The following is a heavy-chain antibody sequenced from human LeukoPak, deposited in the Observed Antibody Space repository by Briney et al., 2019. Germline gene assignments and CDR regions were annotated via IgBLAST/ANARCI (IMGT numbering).Heavy chain of an antibody. V-gene: IGHV5-10-1*01. CDR3: ARQDYYGSESYYDY. D-gene: IGHD3-10*01. CDR1: GYSFTSYG. J-gene: IGHJ4*02. Sequence: GESLKISGKGSGYSFTSYGISWVRQMPGKGLEWMGWIGPSDSYTNYSPSFQGHVTISADKSISTAYLQWSSLKASDTAMYYCARQDYYGSESYYDYWGQGTLVTVSS. CDR2: IGPSDSYT.